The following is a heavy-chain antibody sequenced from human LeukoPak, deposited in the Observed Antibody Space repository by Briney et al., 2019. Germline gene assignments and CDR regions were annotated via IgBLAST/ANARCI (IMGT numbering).Heavy chain of an antibody. V-gene: IGHV1-2*02. CDR2: INPNSGGT. CDR3: ARAQYCSSTSCYTFDY. CDR1: GYTFTGYY. D-gene: IGHD2-2*01. J-gene: IGHJ4*02. Sequence: ASVKVSCKASGYTFTGYYMHWVRQAPGQGLEWMGWINPNSGGTNYAQKFQGRATMTRDTSISTAYMELSRLRSDDTAVYYCARAQYCSSTSCYTFDYWGQGTLVTVSS.